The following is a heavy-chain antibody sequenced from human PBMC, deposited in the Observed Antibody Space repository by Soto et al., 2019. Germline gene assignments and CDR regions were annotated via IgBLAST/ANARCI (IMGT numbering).Heavy chain of an antibody. Sequence: QVQLVQSGAEVKKSGSSVKVSCKASADTFSCSAFSWVRQAPGQGLEWMGGIIPFFHAANYAQRFQGRVTITADESTSTVYMELSSLRSEDTALYYCARDLISNYHYYGMDVWGQGTTVTVSS. V-gene: IGHV1-69*01. CDR3: ARDLISNYHYYGMDV. J-gene: IGHJ6*02. CDR1: ADTFSCSA. CDR2: IIPFFHAA.